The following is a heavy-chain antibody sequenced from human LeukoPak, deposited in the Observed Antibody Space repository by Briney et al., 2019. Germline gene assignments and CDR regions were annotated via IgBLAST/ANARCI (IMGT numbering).Heavy chain of an antibody. J-gene: IGHJ4*02. V-gene: IGHV4-38-2*02. CDR2: IYHSGST. D-gene: IGHD3-16*01. Sequence: SETLSLTCTVSGYSIIGGHYWGWVRQSPGKGLEWIGYIYHSGSTYYNPSLKSRVTISVDRSKNQFSLKLSSVTAADTAVYYCASGARTFPHWGQGTLVTVSS. CDR3: ASGARTFPH. CDR1: GYSIIGGHY.